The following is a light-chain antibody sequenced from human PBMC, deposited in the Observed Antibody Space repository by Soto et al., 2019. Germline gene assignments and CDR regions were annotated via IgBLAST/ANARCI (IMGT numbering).Light chain of an antibody. CDR2: AAS. J-gene: IGKJ1*01. CDR1: HGIRHD. CDR3: LQNNSYPVT. Sequence: DIHITESPSSLSASVGDRVSITCRASHGIRHDLGWYQQKPGKAPKRLIYAASSLQSGVPSRFSGSGSGTEFTLTISSLQPEDFATYYCLQNNSYPVTFGQGTKVDIK. V-gene: IGKV1-17*01.